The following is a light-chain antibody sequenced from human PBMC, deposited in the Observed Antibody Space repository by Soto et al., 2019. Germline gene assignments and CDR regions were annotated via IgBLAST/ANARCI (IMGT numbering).Light chain of an antibody. CDR2: KSD. CDR3: ATWDDGLSGVL. J-gene: IGLJ2*01. CDR1: DSNIGSNS. Sequence: QSVLTKPPSASGTPGQRVSITCSGSDSNIGSNSVHWYQQVPGMAPKLLIYKSDQRPSGVPDRFSGSKSVTSASLAISGLRAEDEAEYYCATWDDGLSGVLFGGGTQLTVL. V-gene: IGLV1-47*01.